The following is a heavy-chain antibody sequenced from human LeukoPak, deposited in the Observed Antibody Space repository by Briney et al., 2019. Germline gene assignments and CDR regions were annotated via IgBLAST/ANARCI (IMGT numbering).Heavy chain of an antibody. CDR2: IWYDGSNK. V-gene: IGHV3-33*01. Sequence: GGSLRLSCAASGFTFSNYGMHWVRQAPGKGLQWVAVIWYDGSNKYYADSVKGRFTISRDNSKNTLYLQMNSLRAEHTAVYYCDRRCLEVTGIPNYWGQGTLVTVSS. CDR1: GFTFSNYG. D-gene: IGHD6-19*01. J-gene: IGHJ4*02. CDR3: DRRCLEVTGIPNY.